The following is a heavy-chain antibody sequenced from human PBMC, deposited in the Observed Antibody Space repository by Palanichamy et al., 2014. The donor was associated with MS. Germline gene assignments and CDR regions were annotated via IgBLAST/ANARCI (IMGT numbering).Heavy chain of an antibody. Sequence: QVQLQESGPGLVKPSETLSLTCTVSDVSISSSGYSWGWIRQPPGQGLEWIGNIYYSGNTYYNPSLRSRVTISVDTSENQFSLKLSSVTAADTAVYYCASPTAGGDYTSSDSWGQGTLVTVSS. CDR3: ASPTAGGDYTSSDS. CDR2: IYYSGNT. V-gene: IGHV4-39*01. J-gene: IGHJ4*02. D-gene: IGHD4-17*01. CDR1: DVSISSSGYS.